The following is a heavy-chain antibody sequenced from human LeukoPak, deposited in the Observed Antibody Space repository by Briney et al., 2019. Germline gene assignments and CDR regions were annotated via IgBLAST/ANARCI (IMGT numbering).Heavy chain of an antibody. CDR1: GFTVSSNY. CDR3: AKDAQYYYDSSGYYPLFY. J-gene: IGHJ4*02. D-gene: IGHD3-22*01. Sequence: PGGSLRLSCAASGFTVSSNYMSWVRQAPGKGLEWVSVIYSGGSTYYADSVKGRFTISRDNSKNTLYLQMNSLRAEDTAVYYCAKDAQYYYDSSGYYPLFYWGQGTLVTVSS. CDR2: IYSGGST. V-gene: IGHV3-66*01.